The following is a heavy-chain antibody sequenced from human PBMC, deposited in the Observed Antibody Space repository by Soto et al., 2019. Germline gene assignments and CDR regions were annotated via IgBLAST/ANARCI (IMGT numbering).Heavy chain of an antibody. CDR1: GFTFSSYG. V-gene: IGHV3-7*01. D-gene: IGHD6-13*01. J-gene: IGHJ4*02. CDR3: AREQLQVVIPDY. Sequence: EVQLVESGGGLVQPGGSLRLSCAASGFTFSSYGRNWVRRAPGRGWVWVANIKQEGGEKYDWDSVKGRFTTSKDNTKNSLYLQMNSLRAEDTAVYYCAREQLQVVIPDYWGQGTLVTVSS. CDR2: IKQEGGEK.